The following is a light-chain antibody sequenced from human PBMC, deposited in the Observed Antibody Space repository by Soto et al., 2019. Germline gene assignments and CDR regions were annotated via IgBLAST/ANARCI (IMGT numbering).Light chain of an antibody. Sequence: QSALTQPPSASGSPGQSVTNSCTGTSSDVGGYNYVSWYQQHPGKAPKLMIYEVSKRPSGVPDRFSGSRSGNTASLTVSGLQAEDEAEYYCSSYAGSNNPYVFATGTKLTVL. J-gene: IGLJ1*01. CDR2: EVS. CDR1: SSDVGGYNY. CDR3: SSYAGSNNPYV. V-gene: IGLV2-8*01.